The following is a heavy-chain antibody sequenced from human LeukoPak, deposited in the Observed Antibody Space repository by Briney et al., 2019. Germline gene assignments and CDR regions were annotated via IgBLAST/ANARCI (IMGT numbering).Heavy chain of an antibody. CDR2: MWYDGSNK. CDR3: ARERSNYYYYYAMDV. V-gene: IGHV3-33*08. CDR1: GFTFSSYG. Sequence: GGSLRLSCAASGFTFSSYGMHWVRQAPGKGLEWVAVMWYDGSNKYYADSVKGRFTISRDNSKNTLYLQMNSLRAEDTAVYYCARERSNYYYYYAMDVWGQGTTVTVSS. D-gene: IGHD4-11*01. J-gene: IGHJ6*02.